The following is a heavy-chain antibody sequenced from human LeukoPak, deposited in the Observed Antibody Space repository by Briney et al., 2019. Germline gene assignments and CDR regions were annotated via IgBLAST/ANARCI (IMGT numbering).Heavy chain of an antibody. CDR1: GGTFSSYA. CDR3: ARSYYDSSGFSP. CDR2: IIPIFGTA. V-gene: IGHV1-69*05. Sequence: ASVKVSCKASGGTFSSYAISWVRQAPGQGLEWMGGIIPIFGTANYAQKFQGRVTITTDESTSTAYMGLSSLRSEDTAVYYCARSYYDSSGFSPWGQGTPVTVSS. D-gene: IGHD3-22*01. J-gene: IGHJ5*02.